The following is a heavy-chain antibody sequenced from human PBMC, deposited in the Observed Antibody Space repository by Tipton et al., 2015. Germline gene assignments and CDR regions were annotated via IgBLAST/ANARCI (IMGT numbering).Heavy chain of an antibody. V-gene: IGHV1-46*01. J-gene: IGHJ6*02. CDR1: GYTFTKYY. Sequence: QSGPEVKKPGASVRVSCKASGYTFTKYYVHWVRQAPGQGLEWMRLINPSGGTTVYAQRFQGRVTMTSATPTSTVYMDLTSLRSGDTAVYYCARSSLDYSYYGMDVWGQGTTVRVSS. CDR3: ARSSLDYSYYGMDV. CDR2: INPSGGTT.